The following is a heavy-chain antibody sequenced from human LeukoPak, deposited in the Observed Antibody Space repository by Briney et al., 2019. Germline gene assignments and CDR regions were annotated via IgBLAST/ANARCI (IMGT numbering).Heavy chain of an antibody. CDR1: GYTFTDYA. J-gene: IGHJ4*02. CDR2: ITVGNGNT. V-gene: IGHV1-3*01. CDR3: ARVNILGATLAY. Sequence: ASVKVSCKASGYTFTDYAIHWVRQAPGQRPEWMGWITVGNGNTKFSQKFQGRVTFTRDSSASTAYMELGSLRSEDTAVYYCARVNILGATLAYWGQGTLVTVSS. D-gene: IGHD1-26*01.